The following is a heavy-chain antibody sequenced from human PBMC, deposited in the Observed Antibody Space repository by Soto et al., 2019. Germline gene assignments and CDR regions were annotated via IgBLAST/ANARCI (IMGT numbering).Heavy chain of an antibody. J-gene: IGHJ5*02. CDR1: GGSISSGGYS. V-gene: IGHV4-30-2*01. Sequence: QLQLQESGSGLVKPSQTLSLTCAVSGGSISSGGYSWNWIRQPPGKGLEWIGYIYQSGSTHYNPSLQCRFTISVDRSKNQFSLKLSSVTAADTAVYYFARDQREGNWFDPWGHGTLVTVSS. CDR2: IYQSGST. CDR3: ARDQREGNWFDP.